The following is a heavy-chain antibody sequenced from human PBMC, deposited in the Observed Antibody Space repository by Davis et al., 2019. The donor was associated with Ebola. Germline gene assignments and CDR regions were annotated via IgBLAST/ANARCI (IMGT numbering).Heavy chain of an antibody. V-gene: IGHV3-23*01. CDR3: AKTLVREVMVYASYFDY. CDR1: GFTFSSYD. Sequence: PGGSLRLSCAASGFTFSSYDMTWVRQAPGKGLEWVSGISGSGDTISYADSVKGRFTISRDNSKNALYLQMNSLRGEDTAVYYCAKTLVREVMVYASYFDYWGQGTLVTVSS. CDR2: ISGSGDTI. J-gene: IGHJ4*02. D-gene: IGHD2-8*01.